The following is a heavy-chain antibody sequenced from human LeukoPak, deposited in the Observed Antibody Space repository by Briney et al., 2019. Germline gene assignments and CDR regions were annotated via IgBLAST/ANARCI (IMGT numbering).Heavy chain of an antibody. V-gene: IGHV3-21*01. CDR3: ARAWAVNGRWLQSEISHLFDY. CDR1: GFTFSSYS. J-gene: IGHJ4*02. Sequence: GGSLRLSCAASGFTFSSYSMNWVRQAPGKGLEWVSSISSSSSYIYYADSVKGRFTISRDNAKNSLYLQMNSLRAEDTAVYYCARAWAVNGRWLQSEISHLFDYWGQGTLVTVSS. D-gene: IGHD5-24*01. CDR2: ISSSSSYI.